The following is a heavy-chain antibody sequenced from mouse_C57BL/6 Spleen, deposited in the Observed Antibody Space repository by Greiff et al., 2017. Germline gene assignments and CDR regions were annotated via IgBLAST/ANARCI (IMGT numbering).Heavy chain of an antibody. CDR3: LYYGTVVDV. J-gene: IGHJ1*03. D-gene: IGHD2-1*01. CDR2: IDPENGDT. CDR1: GFNIKDDY. Sequence: EVQLKESGAELVRPGASVKLSCTASGFNIKDDYMHWVKQRPEQGLEWIGWIDPENGDTEYASKFQGKATITADTSSNTAYLQLSSLTSEDTAVYYCLYYGTVVDVWGTGTTVTVSS. V-gene: IGHV14-4*01.